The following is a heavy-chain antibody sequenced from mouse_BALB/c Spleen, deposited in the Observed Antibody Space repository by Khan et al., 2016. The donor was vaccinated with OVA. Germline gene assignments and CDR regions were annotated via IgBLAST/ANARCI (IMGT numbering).Heavy chain of an antibody. D-gene: IGHD4-1*01. CDR3: ASHLTGSFAY. J-gene: IGHJ3*01. Sequence: EVELVESGGDLVKPGGSLKLSCAASGFTFSSYSMSWVRQTPDKRLEWVATISSGGDYTYYSDSVKGRFTISRDNAKNTLYLQMSSLKSEDTAVYYCASHLTGSFAYWGQGTLVTVSA. V-gene: IGHV5-6*01. CDR1: GFTFSSYS. CDR2: ISSGGDYT.